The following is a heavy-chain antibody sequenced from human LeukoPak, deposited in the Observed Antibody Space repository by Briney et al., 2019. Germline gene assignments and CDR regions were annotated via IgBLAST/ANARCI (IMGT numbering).Heavy chain of an antibody. V-gene: IGHV4-39*01. CDR3: ASLKEMTTIDY. CDR1: GGSIRSDIYY. CDR2: IYYSGNT. D-gene: IGHD5-24*01. Sequence: SETPSLTCIVSGGSIRSDIYYWGWIRQPPGKGLQWIGNIYYSGNTQYNPSLKSRVTMSVDTSENQFSLRLSSVAAEDTAVYYCASLKEMTTIDYWGQGTRVTVSS. J-gene: IGHJ4*02.